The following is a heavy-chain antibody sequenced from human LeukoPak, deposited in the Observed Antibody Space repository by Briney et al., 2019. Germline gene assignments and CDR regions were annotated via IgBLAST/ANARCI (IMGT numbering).Heavy chain of an antibody. J-gene: IGHJ3*02. Sequence: GGSLRLSCAASGFTFSSYGMYWVRQAPGKGLEWVSAINTGGGTSSADSVKGRFTISRDNSESTLYLQMSSLRAEDTAVYYCARGLDSVTWGPFDIWGQGTVVTVSS. D-gene: IGHD2-2*03. CDR1: GFTFSSYG. CDR3: ARGLDSVTWGPFDI. CDR2: INTGGGT. V-gene: IGHV3-23*01.